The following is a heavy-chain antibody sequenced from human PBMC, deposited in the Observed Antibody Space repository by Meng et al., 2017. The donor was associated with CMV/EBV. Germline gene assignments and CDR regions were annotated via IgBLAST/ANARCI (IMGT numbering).Heavy chain of an antibody. V-gene: IGHV3-30*04. Sequence: GGSLRLSCAASGFTFSSYVMHWVRQAPGKGLEWVAVISYDGSNKYYADSVKGRFTISRDNSKNTLYLQMNSLRAEDTAVYYCARDRSSYYYYYGMDVWGQGTTVTVSS. CDR3: ARDRSSYYYYYGMDV. CDR1: GFTFSSYV. J-gene: IGHJ6*02. D-gene: IGHD5-18*01. CDR2: ISYDGSNK.